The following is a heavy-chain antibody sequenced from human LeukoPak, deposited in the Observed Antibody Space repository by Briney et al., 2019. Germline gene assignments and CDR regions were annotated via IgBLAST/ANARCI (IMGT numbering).Heavy chain of an antibody. D-gene: IGHD6-13*01. CDR2: INHSGST. Sequence: SETLSLTCAVYGGSFSGYYWSWIRQPPGKGLEWIGEINHSGSTNYNPSLKSRVTISVDTSKNQFSLKLSSVTAADPAVYYCAREPPHWAAAADDYWGQGTLVTVSS. V-gene: IGHV4-34*01. J-gene: IGHJ4*02. CDR3: AREPPHWAAAADDY. CDR1: GGSFSGYY.